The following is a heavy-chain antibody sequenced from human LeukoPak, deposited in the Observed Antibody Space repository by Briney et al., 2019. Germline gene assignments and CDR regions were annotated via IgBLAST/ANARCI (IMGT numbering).Heavy chain of an antibody. CDR2: ISSSGTYI. D-gene: IGHD2-8*02. CDR1: GFTFSSYN. Sequence: PGGSLRLSCAASGFTFSSYNLNWVRQAPGKGLEWVSSISSSGTYIYYADSVRGRFTISRDNAKNSLYLQMNSLRAEDTAVYYCAGGPESGRFDYWGQGTLVTVSS. V-gene: IGHV3-21*01. CDR3: AGGPESGRFDY. J-gene: IGHJ4*02.